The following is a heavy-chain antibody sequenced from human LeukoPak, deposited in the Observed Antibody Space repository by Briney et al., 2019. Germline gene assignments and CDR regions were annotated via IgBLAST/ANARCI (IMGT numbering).Heavy chain of an antibody. CDR2: ISAYNGNT. CDR1: GYTFTSYG. J-gene: IGHJ4*02. Sequence: ASVKVSCKASGYTFTSYGISWVRQAPGQGLEWMGWISAYNGNTNYAQKLQGRVTMTTDTSTSTAYMELRSLRSDDTAVYYCARDDRIAAAGDPLDYWGQGTLVTVSS. V-gene: IGHV1-18*01. CDR3: ARDDRIAAAGDPLDY. D-gene: IGHD6-13*01.